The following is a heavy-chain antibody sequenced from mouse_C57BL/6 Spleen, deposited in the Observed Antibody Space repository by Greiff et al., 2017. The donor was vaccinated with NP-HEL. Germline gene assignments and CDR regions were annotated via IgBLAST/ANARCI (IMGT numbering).Heavy chain of an antibody. D-gene: IGHD3-2*02. CDR2: IYPGSGNT. J-gene: IGHJ4*01. Sequence: QVQLKQSGPELVKPGASVKISCKASGYSFTSYYIHWVKQRPGQGLEWIGWIYPGSGNTKYNEKFKGKATLTADTSSSTAYMQLSSLTSEDSAVYYCARREAQAAYYAMDYWGQGTSVTVSS. CDR3: ARREAQAAYYAMDY. CDR1: GYSFTSYY. V-gene: IGHV1-66*01.